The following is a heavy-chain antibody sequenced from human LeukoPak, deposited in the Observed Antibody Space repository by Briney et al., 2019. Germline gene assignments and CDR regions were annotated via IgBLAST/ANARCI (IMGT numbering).Heavy chain of an antibody. J-gene: IGHJ4*02. D-gene: IGHD3-10*01. CDR2: IYYSGST. CDR1: GGSISSYY. CDR3: ARDARWNGVRGEQSDY. V-gene: IGHV4-59*01. Sequence: SETLSLTCTVSGGSISSYYWSWIRQPPGKGLEWIGYIYYSGSTNYNPSLKSRVTISVDTSKNQFSLKLSSVTAADTAVYYCARDARWNGVRGEQSDYWGQGTLVTVSS.